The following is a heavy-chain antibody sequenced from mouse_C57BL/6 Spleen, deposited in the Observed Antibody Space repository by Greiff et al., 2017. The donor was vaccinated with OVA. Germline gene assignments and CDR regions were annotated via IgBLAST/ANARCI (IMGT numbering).Heavy chain of an antibody. Sequence: EVNVVESGGGLVKPGGSLKLSCAASGFTFSDYGMHWVRQAPEKGLEWVAYISSGSSTIHYADTVKGRFTISRDNAKNTLFLQMTSLRSEDSAMYYCARGGLSAPYYFDYWGPGTTLTVSS. J-gene: IGHJ2*01. D-gene: IGHD6-1*01. V-gene: IGHV5-17*01. CDR2: ISSGSSTI. CDR1: GFTFSDYG. CDR3: ARGGLSAPYYFDY.